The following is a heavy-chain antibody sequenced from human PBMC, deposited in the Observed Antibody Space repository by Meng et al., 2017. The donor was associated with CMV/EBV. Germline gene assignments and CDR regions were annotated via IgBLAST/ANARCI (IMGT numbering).Heavy chain of an antibody. CDR1: GGTFSSYA. D-gene: IGHD6-6*01. J-gene: IGHJ5*02. CDR2: IIPIFGTA. CDR3: ARDQYSSLRRTGFDP. Sequence: SVKVSCKASGGTFSSYAISWVRQAPGQGLEWMGGIIPIFGTANYAQKFQGRVTITTDESTSTAYMELSSLRSEDTAVYYCARDQYSSLRRTGFDPWGQGTRVTVSS. V-gene: IGHV1-69*05.